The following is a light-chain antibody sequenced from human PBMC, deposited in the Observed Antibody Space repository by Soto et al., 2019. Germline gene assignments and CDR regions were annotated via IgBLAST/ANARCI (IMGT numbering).Light chain of an antibody. CDR3: QQYSNSLRT. V-gene: IGKV3-20*01. CDR2: AAS. J-gene: IGKJ1*01. CDR1: QSVRNSY. Sequence: SVLAQSPGTMSLSPGERATLSCRASQSVRNSYLAWYQQKPGQAPRLLIYAASRRATGIPDRFSGSGSGTDFTLTISRLEPEDFAVYYCQQYSNSLRTFGQGTKVDI.